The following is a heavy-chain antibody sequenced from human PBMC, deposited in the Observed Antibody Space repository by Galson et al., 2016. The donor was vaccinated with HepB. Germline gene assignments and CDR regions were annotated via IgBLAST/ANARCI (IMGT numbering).Heavy chain of an antibody. J-gene: IGHJ4*02. D-gene: IGHD4-17*01. CDR2: IYNIGNT. CDR3: ARGDGAPYYFDY. V-gene: IGHV4-61*01. Sequence: EPLSLTCTASGGSASTGGSVSSGSYYWSWIRQPPGKGLEWIGYIYNIGNTNYNPFLRSRVTISVDTSKNQFSLKVNSVTAADTAVYYCARGDGAPYYFDYWGQGALVTVSS. CDR1: GGSASTGGSVSSGSYY.